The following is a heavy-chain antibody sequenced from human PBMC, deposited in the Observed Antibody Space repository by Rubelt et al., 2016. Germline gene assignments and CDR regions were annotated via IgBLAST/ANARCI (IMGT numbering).Heavy chain of an antibody. V-gene: IGHV3-11*05. Sequence: VQLMESGGGLVQPGGSLRLSCAASGFTFSDYYMSWIRQAPGKGLAWVSYISSSSSYTNYADSVKGRCTISRDNAKNARELQMNRLRAEDTAVYYCARERFLDYWGQGTVVTVSS. CDR3: ARERFLDY. CDR2: ISSSSSYT. J-gene: IGHJ4*02. CDR1: GFTFSDYY. D-gene: IGHD3-10*01.